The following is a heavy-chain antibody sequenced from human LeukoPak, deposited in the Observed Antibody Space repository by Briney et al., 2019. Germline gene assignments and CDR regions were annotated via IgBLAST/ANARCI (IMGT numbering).Heavy chain of an antibody. D-gene: IGHD1-26*01. J-gene: IGHJ4*02. Sequence: PGGSLRLSCAASGFTFTNCAMTWVRQAPGKGLEWVSSISGSGSSTYYADSAKGRFTISRDNSKNTVYLQMNSLRAEDTAVYYCAKQGSGSYLDHWGQGTLVTVSS. CDR2: ISGSGSST. CDR3: AKQGSGSYLDH. V-gene: IGHV3-23*01. CDR1: GFTFTNCA.